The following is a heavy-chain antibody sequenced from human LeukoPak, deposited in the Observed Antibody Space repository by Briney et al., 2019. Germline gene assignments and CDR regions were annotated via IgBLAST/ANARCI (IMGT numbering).Heavy chain of an antibody. CDR2: ISYDGSNK. D-gene: IGHD3-10*01. J-gene: IGHJ6*02. V-gene: IGHV3-30*14. CDR3: ARDAHTSSGSYWGGVDYHYGLDV. CDR1: GFTFSSYA. Sequence: PGGSLRLSCAASGFTFSSYAMHWVRQAPGKGLEWVAVISYDGSNKYYADSVKGRFTISRDNSKNTLYLQMNSLRAEDTAVYYCARDAHTSSGSYWGGVDYHYGLDVWGQGTTVTVSS.